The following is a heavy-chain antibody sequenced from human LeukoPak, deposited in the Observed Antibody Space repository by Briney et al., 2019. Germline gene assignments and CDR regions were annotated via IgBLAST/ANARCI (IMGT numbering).Heavy chain of an antibody. CDR2: INHSGST. D-gene: IGHD1-26*01. V-gene: IGHV4-34*01. J-gene: IGHJ6*03. CDR3: ASQGHHGKIVGTTLSYFYMDV. Sequence: PSETLSLXCAVYGGSFSGYYWSWIRQPPGKALEWIGEINHSGSTNYNPSLKSRVTISVDTSKNQFSLKLSSVTAADTAFYYCASQGHHGKIVGTTLSYFYMDVWGKGTTVTVSS. CDR1: GGSFSGYY.